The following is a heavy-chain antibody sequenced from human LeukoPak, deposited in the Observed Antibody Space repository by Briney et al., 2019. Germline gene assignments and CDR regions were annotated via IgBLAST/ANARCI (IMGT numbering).Heavy chain of an antibody. D-gene: IGHD4-17*01. Sequence: GGSLRLSCAASGFTLSSYEMNWVRQAPGKGLEWVSYISSSGSTKSYADSVKGRFTISRDNAKNSLYLQMNSLRAEDTAVYYCARDHYGPWGQGTLVTVSS. CDR1: GFTLSSYE. CDR3: ARDHYGP. CDR2: ISSSGSTK. J-gene: IGHJ5*02. V-gene: IGHV3-48*03.